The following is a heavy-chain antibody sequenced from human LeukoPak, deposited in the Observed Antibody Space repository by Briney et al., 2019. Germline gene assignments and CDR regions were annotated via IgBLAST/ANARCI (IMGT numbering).Heavy chain of an antibody. CDR1: GDSFSGFC. J-gene: IGHJ6*03. Sequence: SETLSLTCAVYGDSFSGFCWTWVRQAPGKGLEWVGEISYSGTPRYHPSLNSRLTITLDTSKKQISLNLSPVTAADTAVYFCVRGNVKHYHSVADEYYYYMDVWGKGTAVIVSS. V-gene: IGHV4-34*01. CDR3: VRGNVKHYHSVADEYYYYMDV. D-gene: IGHD6-19*01. CDR2: ISYSGTP.